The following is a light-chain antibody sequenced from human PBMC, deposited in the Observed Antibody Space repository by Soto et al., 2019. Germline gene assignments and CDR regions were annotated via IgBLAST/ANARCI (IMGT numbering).Light chain of an antibody. CDR3: QQDNNLPLT. V-gene: IGKV1-5*01. J-gene: IGKJ4*01. CDR1: QSISSW. CDR2: DAS. Sequence: DIHMTQSPSTRFASRGDRVPITGRASQSISSWLAWYQQKPGKAPKLLIYDASSLASGVPSRFSGSGSGTEFTLTISSLQSEDFATYYCQQDNNLPLTFGGGTKVDIK.